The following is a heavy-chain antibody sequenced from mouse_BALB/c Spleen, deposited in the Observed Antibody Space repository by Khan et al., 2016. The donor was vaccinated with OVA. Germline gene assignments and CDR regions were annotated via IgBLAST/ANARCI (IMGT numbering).Heavy chain of an antibody. Sequence: EVQLVESGGGLVQPGGSRKLSCAASGFTFSNIGMHWVRQAPKKGLEWVAYISSGSSTIYYVATVKGRFTISRDNPKNTLFLQMTSLRSEDTAMYYGARSGSNFHWYFDVWGAGTSVTVSS. V-gene: IGHV5-17*02. J-gene: IGHJ1*01. CDR3: ARSGSNFHWYFDV. D-gene: IGHD2-5*01. CDR2: ISSGSSTI. CDR1: GFTFSNIG.